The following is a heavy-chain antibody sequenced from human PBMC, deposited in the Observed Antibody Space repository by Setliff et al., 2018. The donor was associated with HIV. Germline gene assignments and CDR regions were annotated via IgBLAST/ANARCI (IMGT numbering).Heavy chain of an antibody. CDR3: ARQLSNSLES. Sequence: ASVKVSCKASGYTFTSYGIGWVRQAPGQGLEWMGWISPYNGHTNYAQRLQGRVTMSTDTSTSTAYMELTSLRFDDTAVYYCARQLSNSLESWGQGTPVTVSS. CDR1: GYTFTSYG. J-gene: IGHJ4*02. D-gene: IGHD1-1*01. CDR2: ISPYNGHT. V-gene: IGHV1-18*01.